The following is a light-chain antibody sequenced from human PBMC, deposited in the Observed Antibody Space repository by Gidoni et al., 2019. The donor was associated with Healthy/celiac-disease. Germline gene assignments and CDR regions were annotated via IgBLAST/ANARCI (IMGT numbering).Light chain of an antibody. V-gene: IGLV2-23*02. CDR2: EVS. CDR3: CSYAGSVV. Sequence: QSALTQPASVSGSPGQSLTISCPGTSSDVGSYNLVSWYQQHSGKAPKLMIYEVSKRPSGVSNRFSGSKSSNTASLTISGLQAEDEADYYCCSYAGSVVFGGGTKLTVL. CDR1: SSDVGSYNL. J-gene: IGLJ2*01.